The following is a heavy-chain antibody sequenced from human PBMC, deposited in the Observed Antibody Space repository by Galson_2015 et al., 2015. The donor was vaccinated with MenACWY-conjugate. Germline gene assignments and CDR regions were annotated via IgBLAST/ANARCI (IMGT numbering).Heavy chain of an antibody. J-gene: IGHJ4*02. CDR2: IYYSGTT. V-gene: IGHV4-59*08. CDR3: ARRHCSSGSCFFDY. CDR1: GGSISSYY. Sequence: ETLSLTCTVSGGSISSYYLSWIRPLPGKGLEWIGYIYYSGTTKYNPSLKSRDTISADTSKTQFSLRLNSVTAADTAVYYCARRHCSSGSCFFDYWGQGSLVTVSS. D-gene: IGHD2-15*01.